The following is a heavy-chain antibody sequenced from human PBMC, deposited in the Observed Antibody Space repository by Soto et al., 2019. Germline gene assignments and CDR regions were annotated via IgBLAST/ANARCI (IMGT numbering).Heavy chain of an antibody. D-gene: IGHD6-6*01. J-gene: IGHJ4*02. CDR1: GFTFSSYA. Sequence: VQLLESGGGLVQPGGSLRLSCAASGFTFSSYAMHWVRQAPGKGLEWVAVISYDGSNKYYADSVKGRFTISRDNSKNTLYLQMNGLRAEDTAVYYCARVSSSSDQYFDYWGQGTLVTVSS. CDR3: ARVSSSSDQYFDY. CDR2: ISYDGSNK. V-gene: IGHV3-30-3*01.